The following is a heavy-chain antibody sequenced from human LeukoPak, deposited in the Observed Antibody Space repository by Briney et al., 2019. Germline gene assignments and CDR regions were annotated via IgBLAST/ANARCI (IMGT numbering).Heavy chain of an antibody. CDR3: AKAGVYYDFWSGDLFYFDY. J-gene: IGHJ4*02. D-gene: IGHD3-3*01. CDR1: GFTFSSYA. CDR2: ISGSGGST. Sequence: GGSLRLSCAASGFTFSSYAMSWVRQAPGKGLEWVSAISGSGGSTYYADSVKGRFTISRDNSKNTLYLQMNSLRAEDTAVYYCAKAGVYYDFWSGDLFYFDYWGQGTLVTVSS. V-gene: IGHV3-23*01.